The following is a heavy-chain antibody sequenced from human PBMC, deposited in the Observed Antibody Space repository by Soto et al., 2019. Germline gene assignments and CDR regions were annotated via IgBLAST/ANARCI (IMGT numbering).Heavy chain of an antibody. J-gene: IGHJ4*02. CDR2: INGDGSTT. V-gene: IGHV3-74*01. Sequence: GGSLRLSCAASGFSFSIYAMNWVRQAPGKGLVWVSRINGDGSTTTYADSVKGRFIISRDNAKNMLYLQMNSLTAEDTAVYYCARPRYDGSGTPFDHWGQGTLVTVSS. CDR3: ARPRYDGSGTPFDH. D-gene: IGHD3-22*01. CDR1: GFSFSIYA.